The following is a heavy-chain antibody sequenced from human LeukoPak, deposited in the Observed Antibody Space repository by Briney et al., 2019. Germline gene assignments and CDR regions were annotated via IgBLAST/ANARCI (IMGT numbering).Heavy chain of an antibody. J-gene: IGHJ4*02. Sequence: SETLSLTCTVSGGSISSSSYYWGWIRQPPGKGLEWIGSIYYSGSTYYNPSLKSRVTISVDTSKNQFSLKLSSVTAADTAVYYCARGLYSGYDRFDYWGQGTLVTVSS. CDR2: IYYSGST. CDR1: GGSISSSSYY. V-gene: IGHV4-39*07. D-gene: IGHD5-12*01. CDR3: ARGLYSGYDRFDY.